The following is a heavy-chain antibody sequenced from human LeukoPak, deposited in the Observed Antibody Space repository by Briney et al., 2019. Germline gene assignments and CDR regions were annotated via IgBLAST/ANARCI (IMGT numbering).Heavy chain of an antibody. V-gene: IGHV3-23*01. Sequence: PGGSLRLSCAASGFTFSNFAMSWVRQAPGKGLEWVSGINTSGGSTYYADSVKGRFTISRDNSKNTLYLQMNSLRAEDTAVYYCAKRDTSGYYYFEYWGQGTLVTVSS. CDR3: AKRDTSGYYYFEY. CDR2: INTSGGST. D-gene: IGHD3-22*01. J-gene: IGHJ4*02. CDR1: GFTFSNFA.